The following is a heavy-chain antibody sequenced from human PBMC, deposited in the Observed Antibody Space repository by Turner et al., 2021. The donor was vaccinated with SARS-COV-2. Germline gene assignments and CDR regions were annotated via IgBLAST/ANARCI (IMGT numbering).Heavy chain of an antibody. Sequence: QVQLVASGGVVVQPVMSLRLSCSASVFPFSSYGMHWVRQAPGKGRGWVAVIVYDGSNKYYADSVKGRFTISRDNSKNTLYLQMNSLRAEDTAVYYGAKDGAPFLLYFGEPTFYFDYWGQGTLVTVSS. CDR3: AKDGAPFLLYFGEPTFYFDY. CDR2: IVYDGSNK. D-gene: IGHD3-10*01. J-gene: IGHJ4*02. V-gene: IGHV3-30*18. CDR1: VFPFSSYG.